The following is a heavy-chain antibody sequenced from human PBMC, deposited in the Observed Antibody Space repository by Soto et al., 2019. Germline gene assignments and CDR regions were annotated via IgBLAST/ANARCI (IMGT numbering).Heavy chain of an antibody. CDR3: ASPWDISGCSSLYRL. CDR2: IYPGDSDT. J-gene: IGHJ4*01. D-gene: IGHD3-22*01. Sequence: CKTSGYRFHTYWIGWVRHMPGKGLEWMGIIYPGDSDTRYSPSFQGQVTISVDKSISTAYLQWSSLKASDTAMYYCASPWDISGCSSLYRLWCQGTLVSV. CDR1: GYRFHTYW. V-gene: IGHV5-51*01.